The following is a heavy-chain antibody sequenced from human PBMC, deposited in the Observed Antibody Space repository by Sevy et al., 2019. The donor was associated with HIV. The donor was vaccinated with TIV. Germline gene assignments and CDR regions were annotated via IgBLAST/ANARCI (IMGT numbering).Heavy chain of an antibody. D-gene: IGHD3-10*01. V-gene: IGHV1-69*13. CDR2: IIPIFGTA. J-gene: IGHJ3*02. Sequence: ASVKVSCKASGGTFSSYAISWVRQAPGQGLEWTGGIIPIFGTANYAQKFQGRVTITADESTGTASMELSSLRSEDTAVYYCARDLNPITMVRGVIITAGGAFDIWSQGTMVTVSS. CDR1: GGTFSSYA. CDR3: ARDLNPITMVRGVIITAGGAFDI.